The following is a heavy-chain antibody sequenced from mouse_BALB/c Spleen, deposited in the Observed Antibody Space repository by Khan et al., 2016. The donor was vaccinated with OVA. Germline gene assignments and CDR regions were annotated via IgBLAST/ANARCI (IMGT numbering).Heavy chain of an antibody. Sequence: QVQLKESGAELARPGASVKLSCKASGYSFTSYWMQWVKQRPGQGLEWIGAIYPGDGDTRYTQKFKGKATLTADNSSSTAYMQLSSLASEDSAIYYCTRGRYGNWYFEVWGAGTTVTGSS. V-gene: IGHV1-87*01. J-gene: IGHJ1*01. D-gene: IGHD2-1*01. CDR1: GYSFTSYW. CDR3: TRGRYGNWYFEV. CDR2: IYPGDGDT.